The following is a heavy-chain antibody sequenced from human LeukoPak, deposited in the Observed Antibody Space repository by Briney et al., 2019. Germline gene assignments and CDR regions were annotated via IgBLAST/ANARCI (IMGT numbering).Heavy chain of an antibody. J-gene: IGHJ4*02. V-gene: IGHV4-31*03. D-gene: IGHD6-13*01. Sequence: SETLSLTCTVSGDSIGSGGYYWSWIRQHPGKGLEWIGYIYHSGSADYHPSLRSRATISVDRSKNQFSLKLSSVTAADTAVYYCARVSLRYSRDYWGQGTLVTVSS. CDR3: ARVSLRYSRDY. CDR1: GDSIGSGGYY. CDR2: IYHSGSA.